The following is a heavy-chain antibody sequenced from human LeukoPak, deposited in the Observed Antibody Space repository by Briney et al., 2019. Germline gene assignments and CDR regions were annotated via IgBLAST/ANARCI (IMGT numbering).Heavy chain of an antibody. CDR2: LSRGGETT. D-gene: IGHD2-8*01. J-gene: IGHJ4*02. Sequence: PGGSLRLSCTGSGFPFNMFAMNWVRQAPGQGLEWVSGLSRGGETTNYADSVKGRFTVSRDTYKNMVFLQMNDLRPEDTAVYYCAKEQRIRHCSEGVCMEGYYFDYWGQGSLVTVSS. CDR1: GFPFNMFA. V-gene: IGHV3-23*01. CDR3: AKEQRIRHCSEGVCMEGYYFDY.